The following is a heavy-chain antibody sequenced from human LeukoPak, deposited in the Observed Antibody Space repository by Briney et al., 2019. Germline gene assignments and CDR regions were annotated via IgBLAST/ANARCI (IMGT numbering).Heavy chain of an antibody. V-gene: IGHV4-38-2*02. CDR1: GYSINSGYY. CDR3: ARDYGDYVDYYYYMDV. CDR2: IYHSGST. Sequence: SETLSLTCTVSGYSINSGYYWGWIRQPPGKGLEWIGSIYHSGSTSYNPSLESRVTISVDTSKNQFSLRLSSVTAADTAVYYCARDYGDYVDYYYYMDVWGKGTTVTVSS. D-gene: IGHD4-17*01. J-gene: IGHJ6*03.